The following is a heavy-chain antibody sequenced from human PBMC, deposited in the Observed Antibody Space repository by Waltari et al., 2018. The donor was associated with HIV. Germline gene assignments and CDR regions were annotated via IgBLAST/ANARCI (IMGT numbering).Heavy chain of an antibody. CDR1: GDSINTSY. CDR2: IYYSGST. Sequence: QVQLQESGPGLVKPAETLSLTCTASGDSINTSYRSWIRQPPGKGLEWIGHIYYSGSTKYNPSLTSRVRISVDTSKKQISLKVKSVTTADTAMYYCARDADGLDYWGQGTLVTVSS. CDR3: ARDADGLDY. V-gene: IGHV4-59*01. J-gene: IGHJ4*02.